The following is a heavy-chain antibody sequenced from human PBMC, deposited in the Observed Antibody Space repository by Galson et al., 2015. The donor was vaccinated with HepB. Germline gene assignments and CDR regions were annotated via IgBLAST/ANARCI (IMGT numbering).Heavy chain of an antibody. V-gene: IGHV3-11*01. Sequence: SLRLSCAASGFTFCDSYMSWIRQAPGKGLEWVSYISSSGGTVYYADSVKGRFTISRDNAKNSLYLHMNRLRAEDTAVYYCARATLGWFDPWGQGTLVTVSS. CDR2: ISSSGGTV. J-gene: IGHJ5*02. CDR1: GFTFCDSY. D-gene: IGHD2/OR15-2a*01. CDR3: ARATLGWFDP.